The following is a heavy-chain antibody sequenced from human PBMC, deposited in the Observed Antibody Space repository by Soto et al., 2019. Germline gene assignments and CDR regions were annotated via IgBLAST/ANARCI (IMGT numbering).Heavy chain of an antibody. V-gene: IGHV3-23*01. CDR2: ISGSGYST. D-gene: IGHD2-21*01. Sequence: EVQLLESGGGLVQPGVSLRLSCAASGFAISTYAMSWVRQAPGKGLEWVSVISGSGYSTYYADSVKGRFTISRDNSKNTMYLQMNSLRAEDTAVYYCAKGSVVVAPKFDSWGQGTLVTVSS. CDR3: AKGSVVVAPKFDS. CDR1: GFAISTYA. J-gene: IGHJ4*02.